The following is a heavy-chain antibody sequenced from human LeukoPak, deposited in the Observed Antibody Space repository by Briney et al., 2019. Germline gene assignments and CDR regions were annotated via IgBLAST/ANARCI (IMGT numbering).Heavy chain of an antibody. CDR3: ARDYYYDSSGYYPGGSDWFGP. J-gene: IGHJ5*02. CDR2: ISAYNGNT. D-gene: IGHD3-22*01. CDR1: GYTFTSYG. Sequence: ASVKVSCKASGYTFTSYGISWVRQAPGQGLEWMGWISAYNGNTNYAQKFQGRVTMTRDTSISTAYMELSRLRSDDTAVYYCARDYYYDSSGYYPGGSDWFGPWGQGTLVTVSS. V-gene: IGHV1-18*01.